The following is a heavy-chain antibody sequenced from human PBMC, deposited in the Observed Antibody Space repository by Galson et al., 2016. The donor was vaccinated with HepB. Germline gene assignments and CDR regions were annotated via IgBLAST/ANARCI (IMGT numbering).Heavy chain of an antibody. CDR1: GGSFSGYY. CDR2: SNHGGGT. CDR3: ARSEGRVAAIGLFDS. V-gene: IGHV4-34*01. Sequence: SETLSLTCAVYGGSFSGYYWTWIRQPPGKRLEWIGESNHGGGTSYNPSLKSRVTISVDTSKKQFSLKLISATAADTAVYYCARSEGRVAAIGLFDSWGQGTLVTVSS. D-gene: IGHD1-26*01. J-gene: IGHJ4*02.